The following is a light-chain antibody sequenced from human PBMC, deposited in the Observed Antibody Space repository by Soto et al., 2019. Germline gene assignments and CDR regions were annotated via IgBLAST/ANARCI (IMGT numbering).Light chain of an antibody. CDR3: CSYAGNKLI. CDR2: EVT. CDR1: SNDIGGYDV. V-gene: IGLV2-23*02. J-gene: IGLJ2*01. Sequence: QSVLTQSASVSGSPGQSITISCSGTSNDIGGYDVVSWYQQLPGKAPKLLIHEVTRRPSEISSRFSGSKSGNTASLTISGLQPEDEADYYCCSYAGNKLIFGGGTKLTVL.